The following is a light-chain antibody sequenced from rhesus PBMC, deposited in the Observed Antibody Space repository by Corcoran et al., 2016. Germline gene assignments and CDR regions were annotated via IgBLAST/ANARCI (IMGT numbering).Light chain of an antibody. V-gene: IGKV1-22*01. CDR3: QQYNSRPLT. J-gene: IGKJ4*01. CDR2: KAS. CDR1: QGISSW. Sequence: DIQMTQSPSSLSASVGDTVTITCRASQGISSWLAWYQQKPGKAPKILIYKASSLQSGVPSRFSGSGSGTDFNRTISSLQSEEFATYYSQQYNSRPLTFGGGTKVEIK.